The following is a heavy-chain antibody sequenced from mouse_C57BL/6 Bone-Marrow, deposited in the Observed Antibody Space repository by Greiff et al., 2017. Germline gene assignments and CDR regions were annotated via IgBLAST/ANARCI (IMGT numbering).Heavy chain of an antibody. J-gene: IGHJ2*01. Sequence: QVQLQQPGAELVKPGASVKMSCKASGYTFTSYWITWVKQRPGQGLEWFGDICPTSGRTNSNEKFKSKAILTVDTSSNTAYMQLSSLTSEDSAVFYCARSGPLGRSFDYWGQGTTLTVSS. CDR1: GYTFTSYW. CDR3: ARSGPLGRSFDY. D-gene: IGHD4-1*01. CDR2: ICPTSGRT. V-gene: IGHV1-55*01.